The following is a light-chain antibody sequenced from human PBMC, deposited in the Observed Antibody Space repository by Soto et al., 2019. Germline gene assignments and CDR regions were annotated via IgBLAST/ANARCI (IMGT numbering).Light chain of an antibody. CDR3: QQYGSSPWT. J-gene: IGKJ1*01. CDR1: QTVRSNY. CDR2: GAS. V-gene: IGKV3-20*01. Sequence: EIVLTQSPGTLSLSPGERATLSCRASQTVRSNYLAWYQQRPGQAPRLLIYGASSRATGIPDRFSGSASGTDFTLTISRLEPEDFAVYYCQQYGSSPWTFGQGT.